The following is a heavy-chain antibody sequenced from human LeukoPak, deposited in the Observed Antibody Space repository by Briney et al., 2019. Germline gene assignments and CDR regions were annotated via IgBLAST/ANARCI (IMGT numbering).Heavy chain of an antibody. CDR1: GYIFAGYN. V-gene: IGHV1-2*02. CDR2: IDPNSGDT. D-gene: IGHD5-12*01. J-gene: IGHJ4*02. Sequence: GASVKVSCRSSGYIFAGYNMHWVRQAPGQGLEWMGRIDPNSGDTRISQKFQGRVTVTGDTSIRTVYLELNRLRSDDTAIYYCAREGSGYDYYYFDYWGQGTLVTVSS. CDR3: AREGSGYDYYYFDY.